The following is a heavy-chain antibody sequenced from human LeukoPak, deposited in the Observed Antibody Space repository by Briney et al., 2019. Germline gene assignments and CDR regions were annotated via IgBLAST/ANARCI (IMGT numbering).Heavy chain of an antibody. V-gene: IGHV1-2*02. J-gene: IGHJ6*03. Sequence: ASVKVSCKASGYTFTGYYMHWVRQAPGQGLESMGWINPNSGGTNYAQKFQGRVTMTRDTSISTAYMELSRLRSDDTAVYYCAREMSLTMVRGEDYYYYYMDVWGKGTTATVSS. CDR1: GYTFTGYY. CDR3: AREMSLTMVRGEDYYYYYMDV. CDR2: INPNSGGT. D-gene: IGHD3-10*01.